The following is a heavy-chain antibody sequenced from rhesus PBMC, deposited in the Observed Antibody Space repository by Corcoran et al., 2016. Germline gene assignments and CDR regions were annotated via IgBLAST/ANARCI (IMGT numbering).Heavy chain of an antibody. CDR1: GGSIGSNY. Sequence: QVQLQESGPGLVKPSETLSLTCAVSGGSIGSNYWSWIRQPPGKGLEWIGRIYGSGGRTDYNPSHKRRVTISTDPSKNQVSLKLSSVTAADTAVYYCARNYNIWTGYSYGLDSWGQGVVVTVSS. D-gene: IGHD3-3*01. CDR2: IYGSGGRT. V-gene: IGHV4-160*01. CDR3: ARNYNIWTGYSYGLDS. J-gene: IGHJ6*01.